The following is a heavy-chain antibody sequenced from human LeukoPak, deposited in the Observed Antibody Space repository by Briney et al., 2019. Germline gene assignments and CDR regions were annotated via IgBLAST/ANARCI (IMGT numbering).Heavy chain of an antibody. V-gene: IGHV4-59*01. D-gene: IGHD3-16*01. Sequence: SETLSLTCTVSGGSISSYYWSWIRQPPGKGLEWIGYIYYSGSTNYNPSLKSRVTISVDTSKNQFSLKLSSVTAADTVVYYCARGRLRLGELYPYYFDYWGQGTLVTVSS. CDR2: IYYSGST. J-gene: IGHJ4*02. CDR1: GGSISSYY. CDR3: ARGRLRLGELYPYYFDY.